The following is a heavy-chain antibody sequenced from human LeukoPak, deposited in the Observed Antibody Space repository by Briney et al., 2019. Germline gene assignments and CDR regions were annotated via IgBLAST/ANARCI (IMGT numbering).Heavy chain of an antibody. V-gene: IGHV3-73*01. Sequence: GGTLKLSCAASGFMFSGSPMHWVRQASGKGLEWVGHIRTKANNYATVYAASVKGRFTISRDDSKNTAYLQMNSLKTEDTAVYYCARPSQYGSGTDYYFDSWGQGTLVTVSS. CDR2: IRTKANNYAT. J-gene: IGHJ4*02. CDR1: GFMFSGSP. D-gene: IGHD3-10*01. CDR3: ARPSQYGSGTDYYFDS.